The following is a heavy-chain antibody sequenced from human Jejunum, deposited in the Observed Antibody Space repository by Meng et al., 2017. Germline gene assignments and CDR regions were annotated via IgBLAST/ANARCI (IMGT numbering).Heavy chain of an antibody. Sequence: GESLKISCAASGFTFSSYDVNWVRQAPGKGLEWVSGITPSGDRPIYADSVKGRFTVSRANSKYTVYLQMNSLRADDTAVYYCAKRYCSDGACCGFDNWGQGTLVTVSS. J-gene: IGHJ4*02. CDR3: AKRYCSDGACCGFDN. D-gene: IGHD2-8*01. CDR2: ITPSGDRP. CDR1: GFTFSSYD. V-gene: IGHV3-23*01.